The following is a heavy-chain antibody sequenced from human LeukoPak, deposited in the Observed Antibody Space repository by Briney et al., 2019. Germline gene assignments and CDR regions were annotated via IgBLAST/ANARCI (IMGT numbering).Heavy chain of an antibody. D-gene: IGHD3-9*01. V-gene: IGHV3-66*01. Sequence: PGGSLRLSCAASGFTVSSNYMSWVRQAPGKGLEWVSVIYSGGSTYYADSVKGRFTISRDNSKNTLYLQMNSLRAEDTAVYYCAKDRARYFDWLLPFDYWGQGTLVTVSS. CDR3: AKDRARYFDWLLPFDY. J-gene: IGHJ4*02. CDR2: IYSGGST. CDR1: GFTVSSNY.